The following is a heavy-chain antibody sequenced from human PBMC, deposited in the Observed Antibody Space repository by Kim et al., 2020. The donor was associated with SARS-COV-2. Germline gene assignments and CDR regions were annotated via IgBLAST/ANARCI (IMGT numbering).Heavy chain of an antibody. CDR1: GGSFSGYY. V-gene: IGHV4-34*01. D-gene: IGHD5-12*01. CDR2: INHSGST. J-gene: IGHJ5*02. CDR3: ARVRWLRQCWFDP. Sequence: SETLSLTCAVYGGSFSGYYWSWIRQPPGKGLEWIGEINHSGSTNYNPSLKSRVTISVDTSKNQFSLKLSSVTAADTAVYYCARVRWLRQCWFDPWGQGTLVTVSS.